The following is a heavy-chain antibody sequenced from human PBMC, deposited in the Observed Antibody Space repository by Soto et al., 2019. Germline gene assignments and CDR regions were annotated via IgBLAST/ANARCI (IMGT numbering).Heavy chain of an antibody. J-gene: IGHJ5*02. CDR1: GFTLADYA. D-gene: IGHD3-10*01. CDR2: ISWNSGSI. Sequence: LRLSCASPGFTLADYAMDWCLQGTGKGLEWVSGISWNSGSIGYADSVKGRFTISRDNAKNSLYLQMNSLRAEDTALYYCAKDYYGSGSPPGWFDPWGQGTLVTVSS. CDR3: AKDYYGSGSPPGWFDP. V-gene: IGHV3-9*01.